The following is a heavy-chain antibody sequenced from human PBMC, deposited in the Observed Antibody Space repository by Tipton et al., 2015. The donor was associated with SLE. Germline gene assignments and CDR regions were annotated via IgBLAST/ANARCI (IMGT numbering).Heavy chain of an antibody. J-gene: IGHJ6*02. CDR3: ARDRGFLGV. CDR1: GGSISSHY. Sequence: TLSLTCTVSGGSISSHYWSWIRQPPGKGLEWIGEINHSGSTNYNPSLKSRVTISVDTSKNQFSLKLSSVTAADTAVYYCARDRGFLGVWGQGTTVTVSS. CDR2: INHSGST. V-gene: IGHV4-34*01. D-gene: IGHD3-3*01.